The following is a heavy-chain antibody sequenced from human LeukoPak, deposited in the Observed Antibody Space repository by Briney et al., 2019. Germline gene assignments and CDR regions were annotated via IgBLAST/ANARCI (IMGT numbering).Heavy chain of an antibody. D-gene: IGHD1-26*01. CDR2: ISYDGSNK. CDR1: GFTFSSYA. V-gene: IGHV3-30-3*01. J-gene: IGHJ3*02. CDR3: ARDRHSGSYYSAFDI. Sequence: PGGSLRLSCAASGFTFSSYAMHWVRQAPGKGLEWVAVISYDGSNKYYADSVKGRFTISRDNSKNTLYLQMNSLRAEDTAVYYCARDRHSGSYYSAFDIWGQGTMVTVSS.